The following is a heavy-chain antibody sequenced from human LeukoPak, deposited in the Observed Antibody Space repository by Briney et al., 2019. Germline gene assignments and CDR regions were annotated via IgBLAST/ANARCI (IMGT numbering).Heavy chain of an antibody. CDR1: GFTFSSYA. CDR3: AKDSDIVGAARDDYFDY. CDR2: ISGSGGST. V-gene: IGHV3-23*01. J-gene: IGHJ4*02. Sequence: GGSLRLSCAASGFTFSSYAMSWVRQAPGKGLEWVSAISGSGGSTYYADSVKGRFTISRDNSKNTLYLQMNSLRAEDTAVYYCAKDSDIVGAARDDYFDYWGQGTLVTVSS. D-gene: IGHD1-26*01.